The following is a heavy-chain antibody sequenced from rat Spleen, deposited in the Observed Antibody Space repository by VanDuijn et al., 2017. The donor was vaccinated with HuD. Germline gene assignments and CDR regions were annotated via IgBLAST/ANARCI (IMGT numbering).Heavy chain of an antibody. CDR1: GFSLTNFG. CDR3: ARLNMGPAY. D-gene: IGHD1-7*01. J-gene: IGHJ2*01. V-gene: IGHV2-15*01. CDR2: IWGGGST. Sequence: QVQLKESGPGLVQPSRTLSLTCTVSGFSLTNFGISWVRQPPGKGLEWIAEIWGGGSTFYNSVLKSRLSISRDTSKSQVLLKMNSRQTEDTATYYCARLNMGPAYWGQGVRVTVSS.